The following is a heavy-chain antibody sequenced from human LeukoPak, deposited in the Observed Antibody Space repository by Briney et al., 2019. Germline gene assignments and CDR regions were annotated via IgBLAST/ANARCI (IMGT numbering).Heavy chain of an antibody. Sequence: SETLSLTCTVSGGSISSGDYYWSWIRQPPGKGLEWIGYIYYSGSTYYNPSPKSRVTISVDTSKNQFSLKLSSVTAADTAVYYCASRGYSYGRNFDYWGQGTLVTVSS. D-gene: IGHD5-18*01. V-gene: IGHV4-30-4*08. CDR2: IYYSGST. CDR1: GGSISSGDYY. J-gene: IGHJ4*02. CDR3: ASRGYSYGRNFDY.